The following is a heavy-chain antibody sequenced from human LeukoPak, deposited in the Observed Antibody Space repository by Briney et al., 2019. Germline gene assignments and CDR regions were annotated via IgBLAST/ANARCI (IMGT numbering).Heavy chain of an antibody. D-gene: IGHD5-12*01. CDR2: IYSGGST. J-gene: IGHJ4*02. CDR1: GFTVSSNH. CDR3: ARGSYSGYDY. Sequence: PGGSLRLSCAASGFTVSSNHMSWVRPALGKGLEWVSVIYSGGSTYYADSVRGRFTISKDNSKNTLYLQMNSLRAEDTAVYYCARGSYSGYDYWGQGTLVTVSS. V-gene: IGHV3-66*01.